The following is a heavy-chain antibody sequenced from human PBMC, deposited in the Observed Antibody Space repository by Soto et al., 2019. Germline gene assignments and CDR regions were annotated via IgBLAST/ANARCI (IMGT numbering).Heavy chain of an antibody. CDR1: GGPIISCGYY. J-gene: IGHJ3*02. CDR3: ATFDFYESSTSYILGYAFDI. D-gene: IGHD3-22*01. V-gene: IGHV4-31*03. Sequence: SATLSLTCTVSGGPIISCGYYWTWIRQHPGKGLEWIGYIYNSGSTYYNPSLKSRVTISVDTSKNQFSLKLSSVTAADTAVYYCATFDFYESSTSYILGYAFDIWGQGTMVT. CDR2: IYNSGST.